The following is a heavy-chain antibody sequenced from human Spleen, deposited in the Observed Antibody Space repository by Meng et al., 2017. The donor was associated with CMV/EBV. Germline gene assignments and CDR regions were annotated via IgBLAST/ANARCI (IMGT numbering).Heavy chain of an antibody. CDR3: ARDKSAAAESYFYYYGMDV. Sequence: ASVKVSCKASGYTFTSYYMHWVRQAPGQGLEWMGIINPSGGSTSYAQKFQGRVTFTRDISTSTVYMDLRSLRSDDTAVYYCARDKSAAAESYFYYYGMDVWGQGTTVTVSS. J-gene: IGHJ6*02. D-gene: IGHD6-13*01. V-gene: IGHV1-46*01. CDR2: INPSGGST. CDR1: GYTFTSYY.